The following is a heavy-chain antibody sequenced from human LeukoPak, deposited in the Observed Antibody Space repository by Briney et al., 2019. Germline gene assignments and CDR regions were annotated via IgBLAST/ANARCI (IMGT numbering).Heavy chain of an antibody. D-gene: IGHD6-19*01. V-gene: IGHV3-23*01. Sequence: GGSLRLSCAASGFTFSSYAMSWVRQAPGKGLEWVSAISGSGGSTYYADSVKGRFTISRDNSKNTLYLQMNSLRAEDTAVYYCAKKITTPVAGPHSFDYWGQGTLVTVSS. CDR1: GFTFSSYA. J-gene: IGHJ4*02. CDR2: ISGSGGST. CDR3: AKKITTPVAGPHSFDY.